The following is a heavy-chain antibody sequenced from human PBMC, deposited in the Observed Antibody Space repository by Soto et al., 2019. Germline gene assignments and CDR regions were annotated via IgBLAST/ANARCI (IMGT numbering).Heavy chain of an antibody. CDR3: ARGGRWLQLKAIDY. CDR2: INHSGST. J-gene: IGHJ4*02. D-gene: IGHD5-12*01. CDR1: GGSFSGYY. V-gene: IGHV4-34*01. Sequence: SETLSLTCAVYGGSFSGYYWSWIRQPPGKGLEWIGEINHSGSTNYNPSFKSRVTISVDTSKNQFSLKLSSVTAADTAVYYCARGGRWLQLKAIDYWGQGTLVTVSS.